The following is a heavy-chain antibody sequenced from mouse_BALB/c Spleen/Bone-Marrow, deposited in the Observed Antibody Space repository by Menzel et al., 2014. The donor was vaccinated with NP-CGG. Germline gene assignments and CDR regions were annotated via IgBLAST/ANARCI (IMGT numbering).Heavy chain of an antibody. D-gene: IGHD1-1*01. J-gene: IGHJ1*01. CDR1: GLNIKDTY. CDR3: SRPIPTGLNWYFDV. V-gene: IGHV14-3*02. Sequence: VQLQQSGAELVKPGASVKLSCAASGLNIKDTYMHWVKQRPEQGLEWIGRIDPANGNTKYDPKFQGKATITADTSSNTAYLQLSSQTSEDTAVYYCSRPIPTGLNWYFDVWGAGTTVTVSS. CDR2: IDPANGNT.